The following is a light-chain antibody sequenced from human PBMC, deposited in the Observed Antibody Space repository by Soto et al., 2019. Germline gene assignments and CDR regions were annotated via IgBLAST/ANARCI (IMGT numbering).Light chain of an antibody. J-gene: IGLJ1*01. CDR2: DVS. CDR1: SSDVGGYNY. CDR3: SSYTSSSTPYV. Sequence: QSALTQPASVSGSPGQSITISCTGTSSDVGGYNYVSWYQQHPGKAPKLMIYDVSNRPSGVSNRFSGSKSGNTASLTISGLQTEEEADYYCSSYTSSSTPYVSGTGTKVTVL. V-gene: IGLV2-14*01.